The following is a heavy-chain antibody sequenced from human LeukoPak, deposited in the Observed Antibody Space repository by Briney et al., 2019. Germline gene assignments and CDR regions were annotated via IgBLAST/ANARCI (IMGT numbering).Heavy chain of an antibody. D-gene: IGHD2-15*01. V-gene: IGHV4-31*03. Sequence: SETLSLTCTVSGGSISSGGYYWSWIRQHPGKGLEWIGYIYYSGSTYYNPSLKSRVTISVDTSKNQFSLKLSSVTAADTAVYYCARPTRGYCSGGSCEAFDIWGQGTMVTVSS. J-gene: IGHJ3*02. CDR2: IYYSGST. CDR1: GGSISSGGYY. CDR3: ARPTRGYCSGGSCEAFDI.